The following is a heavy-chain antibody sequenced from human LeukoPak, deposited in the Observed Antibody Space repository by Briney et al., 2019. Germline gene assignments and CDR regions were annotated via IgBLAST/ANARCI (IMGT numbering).Heavy chain of an antibody. D-gene: IGHD6-19*01. CDR1: GYTFTTYN. CDR2: ISGYNGNT. CDR3: ARGGSGWPIDY. Sequence: GASVKVSCKASGYTFTTYNINWVRQAPGQGLEWMGWISGYNGNTNYAQKLQGRVTMTTDTSTSTAYMELRSLRSDDTAVYYCARGGSGWPIDYWGQGTLVTVSS. V-gene: IGHV1-18*01. J-gene: IGHJ4*02.